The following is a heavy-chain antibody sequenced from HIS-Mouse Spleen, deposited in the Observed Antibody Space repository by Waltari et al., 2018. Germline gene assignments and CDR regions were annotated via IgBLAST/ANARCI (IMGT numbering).Heavy chain of an antibody. V-gene: IGHV4-34*01. D-gene: IGHD3-16*01. J-gene: IGHJ4*02. Sequence: QVQLQQWGAGLLKPSETLSLTCAVYGGSFSGYSWSWIRQPPGKGLEWIGEINHSGSTNYNPSLKSRVTISVDTSKNQFSLKLSSVTAADTAVYYCARGLGDEFDYWGQGTLVTVSS. CDR3: ARGLGDEFDY. CDR2: INHSGST. CDR1: GGSFSGYS.